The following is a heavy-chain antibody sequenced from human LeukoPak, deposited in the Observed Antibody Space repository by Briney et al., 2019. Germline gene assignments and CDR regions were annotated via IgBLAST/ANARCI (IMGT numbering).Heavy chain of an antibody. CDR2: INHRGST. CDR1: GGSFRGCY. D-gene: IGHD6-13*01. V-gene: IGHV4-34*01. J-gene: IGHJ1*01. Sequence: SETLSLTCAVYGGSFRGCYWSWIRQPPGKGLEWIGEINHRGSTNYNPSLKSRVTISEDTSKNQFSLNLISVTAADTAVYYCARGEVAAGGTRSEYFHYWGQGTLVTVSS. CDR3: ARGEVAAGGTRSEYFHY.